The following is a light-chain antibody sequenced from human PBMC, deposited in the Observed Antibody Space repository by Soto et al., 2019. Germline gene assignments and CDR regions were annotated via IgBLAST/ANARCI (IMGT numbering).Light chain of an antibody. CDR1: QSVSSN. CDR3: QQYNNWPPLT. CDR2: GAS. J-gene: IGKJ5*01. Sequence: EIVMTQSPATLSVSPGERATLSCRASQSVSSNLALYQQKPGQAPRLLIYGASTRATGIPARFSGSGSGTEFTLTISSLQSEDFAVYYCQQYNNWPPLTSGQGTRLEIK. V-gene: IGKV3-15*01.